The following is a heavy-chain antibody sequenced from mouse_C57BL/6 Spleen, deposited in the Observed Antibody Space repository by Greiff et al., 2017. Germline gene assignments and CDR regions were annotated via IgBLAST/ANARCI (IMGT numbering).Heavy chain of an antibody. CDR3: TTPYG. J-gene: IGHJ2*01. CDR2: IDPENGAT. CDR1: GFNIKDDY. V-gene: IGHV14-4*01. Sequence: VHVKQSGAELVRPGASVKLSCTASGFNIKDDYMHWVKQRPEQGLEWSGWIDPENGATEYASKFQGKATITADTSSNTAYLQLSSLTSDDTAVYYCTTPYGWGQGTTLTVSS. D-gene: IGHD1-1*01.